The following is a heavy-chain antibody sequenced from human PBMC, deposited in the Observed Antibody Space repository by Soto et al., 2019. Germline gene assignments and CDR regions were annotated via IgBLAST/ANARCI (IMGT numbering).Heavy chain of an antibody. Sequence: SETLSLTCTVSGGSISSSSYYWGWIRQPPGKGLEWIGSIYYSGSTYYNPSLKSRVTISVDTSKNQFSLKLSSATAADTAVYYCASYSSGWPYYYYGMDVWGQGTTVTVSS. CDR2: IYYSGST. D-gene: IGHD6-19*01. CDR1: GGSISSSSYY. V-gene: IGHV4-39*01. J-gene: IGHJ6*02. CDR3: ASYSSGWPYYYYGMDV.